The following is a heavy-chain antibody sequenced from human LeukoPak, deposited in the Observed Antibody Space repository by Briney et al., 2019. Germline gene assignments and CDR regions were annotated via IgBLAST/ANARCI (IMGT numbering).Heavy chain of an antibody. V-gene: IGHV3-21*01. CDR1: GFTFSSYS. D-gene: IGHD6-13*01. CDR3: ARDRSIAAAGSLDY. CDR2: ISSSSSYI. Sequence: GGSPRLSSAASGFTFSSYSMNWVRQAPGKGLEWVSSISSSSSYIYYADSVKGRFTISRDNAKNSLYLQMNSLRAEDTAVYYCARDRSIAAAGSLDYWGQGTLVTVSS. J-gene: IGHJ4*02.